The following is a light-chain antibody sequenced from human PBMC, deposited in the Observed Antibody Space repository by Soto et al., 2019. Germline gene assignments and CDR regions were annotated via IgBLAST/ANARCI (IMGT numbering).Light chain of an antibody. J-gene: IGKJ5*01. Sequence: AIRMTQSASAFSASTVDRCTATCVSSRGISSYLAWYQQEPGKAPKLLIYAASTLQSGVPSRFSGSGSGTDFTLTISCLQSEDFATYYCQQYYSYPITSGQGARPEI. CDR1: RGISSY. V-gene: IGKV1-8*01. CDR2: AAS. CDR3: QQYYSYPIT.